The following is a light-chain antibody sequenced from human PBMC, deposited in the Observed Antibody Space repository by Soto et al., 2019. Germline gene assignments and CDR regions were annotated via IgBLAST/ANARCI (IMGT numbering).Light chain of an antibody. Sequence: QSVLTQPPSASGTPGQTVTISCSGSGSNIGENAVNWYQHLPGTAPQLLIYSNALRPSGVPHRFSGSKSGTAGSLAISGLQSEDEAHYYCAAWDDSLKAMLFGGGTNLTVL. CDR1: GSNIGENA. CDR2: SNA. CDR3: AAWDDSLKAML. J-gene: IGLJ3*02. V-gene: IGLV1-44*01.